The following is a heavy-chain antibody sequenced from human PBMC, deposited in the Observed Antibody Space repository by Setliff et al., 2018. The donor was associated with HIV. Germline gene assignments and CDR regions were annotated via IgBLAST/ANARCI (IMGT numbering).Heavy chain of an antibody. CDR2: ISGSGATT. CDR3: AKTTPSSIRYPYCYYMDV. Sequence: PGGSLRLSCAASEFTFNIYAMSWVRQAPGKGLEWVSGISGSGATTNYADSVKGRFTISRDNSKNTLYLQMSTLRAEDTAVYYCAKTTPSSIRYPYCYYMDVWGKGTTVTVSS. J-gene: IGHJ6*03. CDR1: EFTFNIYA. D-gene: IGHD6-13*01. V-gene: IGHV3-23*01.